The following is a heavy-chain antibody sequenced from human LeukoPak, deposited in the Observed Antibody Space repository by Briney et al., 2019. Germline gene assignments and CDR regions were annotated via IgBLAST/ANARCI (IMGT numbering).Heavy chain of an antibody. CDR1: GFTFDDYA. V-gene: IGHV3-43D*04. CDR2: ISWDGGST. D-gene: IGHD3-3*01. Sequence: GSLRLSCAASGFTFDDYAMHWVRQAPGKGLEWVSLISWDGGSTYYADSVKGRFTISRDNSKNSLYLQMNSLRAEDTALYYCAKSSLRYYDFWSGDYYFDYWGQGTLVTVSS. CDR3: AKSSLRYYDFWSGDYYFDY. J-gene: IGHJ4*02.